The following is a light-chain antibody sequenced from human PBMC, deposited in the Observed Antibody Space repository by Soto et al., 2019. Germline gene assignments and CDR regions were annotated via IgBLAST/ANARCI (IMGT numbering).Light chain of an antibody. V-gene: IGKV3-20*01. CDR1: QSVSSNY. Sequence: EIVLTQSPGALSSSPGETITLSCRASQSVSSNYLAWYQQKPGQAPRLLVYGASSRATGIPDRFSGSGSGTDFTLTIISLEPEDFAVYYCQQYGATLWTLGQGTKVDIK. J-gene: IGKJ1*01. CDR3: QQYGATLWT. CDR2: GAS.